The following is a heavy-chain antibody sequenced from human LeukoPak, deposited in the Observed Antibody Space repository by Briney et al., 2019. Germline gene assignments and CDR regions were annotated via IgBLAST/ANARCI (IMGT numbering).Heavy chain of an antibody. CDR3: ARREGDTSMVRSFDY. J-gene: IGHJ4*02. D-gene: IGHD5-18*01. V-gene: IGHV4-38-2*02. Sequence: SETLSLTCTVSGYSISSGYYWGWIRQPPGKGLEWIGEINHSGSTNYNPSLKSRVTISVDTSKNQFSLNLSSETAADTAVYYCARREGDTSMVRSFDYWGQGTLVTVSS. CDR2: INHSGST. CDR1: GYSISSGYY.